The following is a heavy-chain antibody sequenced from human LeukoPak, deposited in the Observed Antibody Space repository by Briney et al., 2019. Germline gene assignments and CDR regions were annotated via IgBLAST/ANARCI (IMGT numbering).Heavy chain of an antibody. D-gene: IGHD2-15*01. CDR3: AREIYCSGGSCSAFDY. V-gene: IGHV4-59*01. Sequence: SETLSLTCTVSGGSISSYYRSWIRQPPGKGLEWIGYIYYSGSTNYNPSLKSRVTISVDTSKNQFSLKLSSVTAADTAVYYCAREIYCSGGSCSAFDYWGQGTLVTVSS. CDR1: GGSISSYY. CDR2: IYYSGST. J-gene: IGHJ4*02.